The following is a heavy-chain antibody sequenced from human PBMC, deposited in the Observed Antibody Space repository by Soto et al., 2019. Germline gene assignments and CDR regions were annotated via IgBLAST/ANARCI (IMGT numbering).Heavy chain of an antibody. Sequence: GGSLRLSCAASGFTFSSYGMHWVRQAPGKGLEWVAVIWYYGSNKYYADSVKGRFTISRDNSKNTLYLQMNSLRAEDTAVYYCARDRYGIAADPDAFDIWGQGTMVTVSS. CDR3: ARDRYGIAADPDAFDI. CDR1: GFTFSSYG. D-gene: IGHD6-13*01. J-gene: IGHJ3*02. CDR2: IWYYGSNK. V-gene: IGHV3-33*01.